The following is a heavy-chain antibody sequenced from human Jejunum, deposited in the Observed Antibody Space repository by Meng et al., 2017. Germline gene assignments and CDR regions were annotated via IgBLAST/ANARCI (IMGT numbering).Heavy chain of an antibody. V-gene: IGHV4-4*02. CDR2: IDPSEST. J-gene: IGHJ4*02. Sequence: VQLEESGPGLVKPSGTLSLTCAVFGASISRTNWWSWVRQPPGKGLEWIGKIDPSESTHYNPSLKGRVTISADRSKNQFSLRLTSVTAADTAIYYCARAYCTDVSCHDFFDSWGQGTLVTVSS. D-gene: IGHD2-8*01. CDR1: GASISRTNW. CDR3: ARAYCTDVSCHDFFDS.